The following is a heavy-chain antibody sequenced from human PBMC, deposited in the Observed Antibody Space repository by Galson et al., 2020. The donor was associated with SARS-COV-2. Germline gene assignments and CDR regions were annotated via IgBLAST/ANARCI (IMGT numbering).Heavy chain of an antibody. J-gene: IGHJ4*02. CDR2: ISYDGSNK. CDR1: GFTFSSYA. D-gene: IGHD6-13*01. V-gene: IGHV3-30*01. CDR3: ARDRSSWYLDY. Sequence: GGSLRLSCAASGFTFSSYAMHWVRQAPGKGLEWVAVISYDGSNKYYADSVKGRFTISRDNSKNTLYLQMNSLRAEDTAVYYCARDRSSWYLDYWGQGTLGTVSS.